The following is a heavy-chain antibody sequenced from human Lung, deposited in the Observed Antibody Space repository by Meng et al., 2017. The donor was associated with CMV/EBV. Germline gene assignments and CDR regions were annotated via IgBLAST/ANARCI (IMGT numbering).Heavy chain of an antibody. V-gene: IGHV1-18*04. CDR2: ISAYSGNT. D-gene: IGHD3-10*02. J-gene: IGHJ4*02. CDR3: ARVVVHYYARGDNADYSDY. Sequence: FNNYGLIWARQAPGKGLEWVGGISAYSGNTNYAQKIQDRVTMTTHTSSNTAYMELRSLRSDDTAIYYCARVVVHYYARGDNADYSDYWGQGTLVTVSS. CDR1: FNNYG.